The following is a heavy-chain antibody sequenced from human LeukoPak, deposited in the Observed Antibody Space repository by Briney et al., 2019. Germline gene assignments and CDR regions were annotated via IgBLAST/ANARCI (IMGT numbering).Heavy chain of an antibody. Sequence: ASVKVSCKTFGYTFTGYYMHWVRQAPGQGLEWMGWINPNSGGTNYAQKFQGRVTMTRDTSISTAYMELSRLRSDDTAVYYCARWSCGGDCYSDYWGQGTLVTVSS. V-gene: IGHV1-2*02. D-gene: IGHD2-21*02. CDR2: INPNSGGT. J-gene: IGHJ4*02. CDR3: ARWSCGGDCYSDY. CDR1: GYTFTGYY.